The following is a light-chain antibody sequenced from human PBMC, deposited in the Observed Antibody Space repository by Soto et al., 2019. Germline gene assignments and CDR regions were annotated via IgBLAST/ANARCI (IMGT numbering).Light chain of an antibody. CDR3: QQYNSYPRT. V-gene: IGKV1-5*01. CDR1: QSISSW. Sequence: DIQMTQSPSTLSAYVGDRVTITCRASQSISSWLAWYQQKPGKAPKLLIYAASSLQSGVPSRFSGSGSGTEFTLTISSLQPDDFATYYCQQYNSYPRTFAQRTKVDI. J-gene: IGKJ1*01. CDR2: AAS.